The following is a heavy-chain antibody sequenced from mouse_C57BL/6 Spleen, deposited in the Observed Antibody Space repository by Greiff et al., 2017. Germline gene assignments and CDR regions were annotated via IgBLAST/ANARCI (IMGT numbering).Heavy chain of an antibody. CDR1: GYTFTSYW. V-gene: IGHV1-52*01. CDR2: IDPSDSAT. Sequence: QVQLQQPGAELVRPGSSVKLSCKASGYTFTSYWMHWVKQRPIQGLEWIGNIDPSDSATHYNQKFKDKATLTVDKSSSTAYMQLSSLTSEDSAVYYCSGWDSLYAMDYWGQGTSVTVSS. D-gene: IGHD4-1*01. J-gene: IGHJ4*01. CDR3: SGWDSLYAMDY.